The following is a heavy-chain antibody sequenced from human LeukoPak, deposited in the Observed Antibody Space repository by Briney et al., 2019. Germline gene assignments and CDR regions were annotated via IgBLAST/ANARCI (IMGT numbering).Heavy chain of an antibody. CDR2: ISSSSSTI. J-gene: IGHJ2*01. Sequence: GGSLRLSCAASGFTFSSYTMNWVRQAPRKGLEWVSYISSSSSTIHYANAVKGRFTISRDNAKNSLYLQMNRLRDEDTAVYYCASPVRGGCWYFDLWGRGTPVTVSS. D-gene: IGHD2-15*01. CDR1: GFTFSSYT. V-gene: IGHV3-48*02. CDR3: ASPVRGGCWYFDL.